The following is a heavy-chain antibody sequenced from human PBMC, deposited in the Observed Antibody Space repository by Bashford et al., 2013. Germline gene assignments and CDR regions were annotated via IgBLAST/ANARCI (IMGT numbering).Heavy chain of an antibody. J-gene: IGHJ6*02. CDR3: ARSLYGDYSPLDV. CDR2: ISAYNGNT. Sequence: ASVKVSCKASGYTFTSYGISWVRQAPGQGLEWMGWISAYNGNTKFAQKFQGGVDMTRDTSNATAYMELSSLRPDDTAVYYCARSLYGDYSPLDVWGQGTTVTVSS. D-gene: IGHD4-17*01. V-gene: IGHV1-18*01. CDR1: GYTFTSYG.